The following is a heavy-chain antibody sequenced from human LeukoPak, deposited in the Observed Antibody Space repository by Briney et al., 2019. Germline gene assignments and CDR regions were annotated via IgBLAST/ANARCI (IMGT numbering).Heavy chain of an antibody. CDR2: ISGGGGST. D-gene: IGHD2-15*01. V-gene: IGHV3-23*01. CDR1: GFIFGDYD. Sequence: GGSLRLTCAASGFIFGDYDMNWVRQAPGKGLEWVSTISGGGGSTYFAGSVKGRFTISRDNSKNTLYLQMNSLRAEDTAVYYCAKSGLNRFDYWGQGTLVTVSS. CDR3: AKSGLNRFDY. J-gene: IGHJ4*02.